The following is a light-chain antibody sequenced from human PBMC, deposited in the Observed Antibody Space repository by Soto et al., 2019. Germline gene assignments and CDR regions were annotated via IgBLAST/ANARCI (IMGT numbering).Light chain of an antibody. Sequence: QSVLTQPASVSGSPGQSITISCTGTSSDVGSYNLVSWYQQHPGKAPKLLIYDNNKRPSGIPDRFSGSKSGTSATLGITGLQTGDEADYYCGTWDSSLSGLFGGGTKLTVL. J-gene: IGLJ2*01. CDR3: GTWDSSLSGL. CDR2: DNN. CDR1: SSDVGSYNL. V-gene: IGLV1-51*01.